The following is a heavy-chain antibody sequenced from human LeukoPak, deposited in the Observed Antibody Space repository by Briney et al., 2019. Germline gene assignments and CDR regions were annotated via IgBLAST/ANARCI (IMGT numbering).Heavy chain of an antibody. CDR1: GGSISSGGYY. Sequence: SETLSLTCTVSGGSISSGGYYWSWLRQHPGKGLEWIGYIYYSGSTYYNPSLKSRVIISVDTSKNQFSLKLSSVTAADTAVYYCARARDFPIDYWGQGTLVTVPS. J-gene: IGHJ4*02. D-gene: IGHD2/OR15-2a*01. V-gene: IGHV4-31*03. CDR2: IYYSGST. CDR3: ARARDFPIDY.